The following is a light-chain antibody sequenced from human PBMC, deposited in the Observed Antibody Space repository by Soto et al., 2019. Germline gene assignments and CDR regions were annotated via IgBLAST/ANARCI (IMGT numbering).Light chain of an antibody. Sequence: EIVLTQSPATLSVSPGERATLSCRASQSVSSNLAWYQQKPGQAPRLLISGASTRATGIPARFSGSGSGTEFTLTISSLQSEDFALYYCQQYKNWPPLPTFGQGTKLEIK. V-gene: IGKV3-15*01. CDR1: QSVSSN. J-gene: IGKJ2*01. CDR2: GAS. CDR3: QQYKNWPPLPT.